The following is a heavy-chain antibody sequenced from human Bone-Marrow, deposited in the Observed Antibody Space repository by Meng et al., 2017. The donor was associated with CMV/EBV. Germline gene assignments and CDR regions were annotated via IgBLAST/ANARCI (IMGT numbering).Heavy chain of an antibody. J-gene: IGHJ4*02. D-gene: IGHD3-10*01. V-gene: IGHV4-34*13. CDR1: VYY. CDR2: INHGGTT. Sequence: VYYWNWIPQDPGEGLGWVGAINHGGTTNYNPSLKRLVPISVRTFKNQFSLKLGSVTAADTAVYYCARGLVTLVRGVHFPFDYWGQGTLVTVSS. CDR3: ARGLVTLVRGVHFPFDY.